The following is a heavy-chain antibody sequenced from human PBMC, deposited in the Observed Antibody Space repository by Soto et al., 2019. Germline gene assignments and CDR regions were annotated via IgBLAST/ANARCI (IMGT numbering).Heavy chain of an antibody. CDR1: GYTFTSYG. J-gene: IGHJ3*02. D-gene: IGHD3-3*01. CDR2: ISAYNGNT. Sequence: ASVKVSCKASGYTFTSYGISWVRQAPGQGLEWMGWISAYNGNTNYAQKLQGRVTMTTDTSTSTAYMELRSLRSDDTAVYYCARAYYDFWSGYYFRGAFDIWGQGTMVTVSS. CDR3: ARAYYDFWSGYYFRGAFDI. V-gene: IGHV1-18*01.